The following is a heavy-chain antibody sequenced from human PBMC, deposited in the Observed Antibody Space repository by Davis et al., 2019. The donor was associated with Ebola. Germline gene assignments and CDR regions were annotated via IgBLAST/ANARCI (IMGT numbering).Heavy chain of an antibody. J-gene: IGHJ4*02. D-gene: IGHD1-26*01. CDR2: ISGSGGVT. V-gene: IGHV3-23*01. Sequence: PRGSLRLSCAASGFSFSNYAMTWVRQAPGKGLVWVSAISGSGGVTYSADSVKGRFTISRDNSRNTHYLQMNSLRAEDPAVYYCARGWWGGAGYWGQGTLVTVSS. CDR3: ARGWWGGAGY. CDR1: GFSFSNYA.